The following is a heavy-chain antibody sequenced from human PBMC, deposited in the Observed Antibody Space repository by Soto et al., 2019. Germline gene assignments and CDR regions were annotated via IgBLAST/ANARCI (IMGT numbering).Heavy chain of an antibody. D-gene: IGHD2-15*01. Sequence: EVQLAESGGGLVQPGGSLKLSCAVSGFTFSDSPIHWVRQASGKGLEWVGRITSKGSNYATAYVASVKGRFTISRDESKNTAYLQMNSLKIEDTALYYCTRGYCRAGSCFQFDSWGQGTQVTVSS. J-gene: IGHJ4*02. V-gene: IGHV3-73*01. CDR1: GFTFSDSP. CDR3: TRGYCRAGSCFQFDS. CDR2: ITSKGSNYAT.